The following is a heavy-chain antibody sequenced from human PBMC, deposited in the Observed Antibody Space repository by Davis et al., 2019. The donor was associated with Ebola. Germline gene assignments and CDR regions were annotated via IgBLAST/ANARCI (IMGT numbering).Heavy chain of an antibody. CDR1: GDSVSSGNFY. V-gene: IGHV4-39*01. Sequence: SETLSLTCTVSGDSVSSGNFYWGWLRQPPGEGLQSIGSIFHSGHTYHNASLRIRVTISVDTPRNQVSLQLRSVTAADTATYFCARQPGWGDYFFDHWGQGIVVTVSS. D-gene: IGHD3-10*01. J-gene: IGHJ4*02. CDR2: IFHSGHT. CDR3: ARQPGWGDYFFDH.